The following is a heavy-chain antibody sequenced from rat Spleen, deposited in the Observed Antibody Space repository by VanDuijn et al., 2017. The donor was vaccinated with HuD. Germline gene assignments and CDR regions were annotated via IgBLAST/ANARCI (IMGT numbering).Heavy chain of an antibody. CDR1: GFTFSDYN. D-gene: IGHD1-2*01. J-gene: IGHJ4*01. CDR3: ARPGYYYSSYIGVMDA. CDR2: LSYDGSRT. V-gene: IGHV5-7*01. Sequence: EVKLVESGGGLVQPGRSLKLSCAASGFTFSDYNMAWVRQTPTQGLEWVATLSYDGSRTYYRDSVKGRFTTSRDNAKSTLYLQMDSLRSEDTATYYCARPGYYYSSYIGVMDAWGQGASVTVSS.